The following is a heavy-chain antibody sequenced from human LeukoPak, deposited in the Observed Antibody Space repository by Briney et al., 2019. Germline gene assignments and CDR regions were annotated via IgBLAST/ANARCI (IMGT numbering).Heavy chain of an antibody. V-gene: IGHV3-66*02. CDR3: ARVLQQLDHYFDY. Sequence: GGSLRLSCAASGFTVSSNYMSWVRQAPGKGLEWVSVIYSGGSTYYADSVKGRFTISRDNSKNTLYLQMNSLRAEDTAVYYCARVLQQLDHYFDYWGQGTLVTVSS. CDR2: IYSGGST. D-gene: IGHD6-13*01. CDR1: GFTVSSNY. J-gene: IGHJ4*02.